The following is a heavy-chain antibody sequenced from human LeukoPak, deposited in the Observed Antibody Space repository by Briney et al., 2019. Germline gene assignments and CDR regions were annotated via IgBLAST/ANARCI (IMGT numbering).Heavy chain of an antibody. CDR2: ISWNSGSI. J-gene: IGHJ4*02. CDR3: AKEAQYCSSTSCHAGGRPFDY. V-gene: IGHV3-9*01. CDR1: GFTFGDYA. Sequence: GGSLRLSCTASGFTFGDYAMHWVRQAPGKGLEWVSGISWNSGSIGYADSVKGRFTISRDNAKNSLYLQMNSLRAEDTALYYCAKEAQYCSSTSCHAGGRPFDYWGQGTLVTVSS. D-gene: IGHD2-2*01.